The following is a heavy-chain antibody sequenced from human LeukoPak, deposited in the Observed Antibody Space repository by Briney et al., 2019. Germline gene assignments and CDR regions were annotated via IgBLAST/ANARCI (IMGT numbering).Heavy chain of an antibody. CDR2: ISRSSSTI. Sequence: PGGSLRLSCAASGFGLSDYGMNWVRQAPGKGLEWVSYISRSSSTIYYADSVRGRFTISRDNAKNSLYLQMNSLRAEDTAVYYCARDQVTMVRGVPPDAFDIWGQGTMVTVSS. J-gene: IGHJ3*02. D-gene: IGHD3-10*01. V-gene: IGHV3-48*04. CDR3: ARDQVTMVRGVPPDAFDI. CDR1: GFGLSDYG.